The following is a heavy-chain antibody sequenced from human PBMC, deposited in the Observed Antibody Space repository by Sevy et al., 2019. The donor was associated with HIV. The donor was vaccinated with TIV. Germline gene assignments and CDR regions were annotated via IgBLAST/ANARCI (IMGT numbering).Heavy chain of an antibody. V-gene: IGHV4-30-2*01. Sequence: SETLSLTCAVSGGSISSGSYSWNWIRQPPGKGLEWSGYIFHSGNTYYNPSLKSRVTISVDRSKNQFSLKMTSVTAADTAVYYCARDGGTVTSPGVFDVWGQGTMVTVSS. CDR3: ARDGGTVTSPGVFDV. CDR1: GGSISSGSYS. J-gene: IGHJ3*01. CDR2: IFHSGNT. D-gene: IGHD4-17*01.